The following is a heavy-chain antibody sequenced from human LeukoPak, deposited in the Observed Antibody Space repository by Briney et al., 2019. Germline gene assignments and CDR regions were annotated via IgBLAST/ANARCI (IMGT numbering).Heavy chain of an antibody. CDR2: IYSNGGT. D-gene: IGHD4-17*01. J-gene: IGHJ3*01. V-gene: IGHV3-53*01. CDR3: VKVYRDNGDYFAFNV. CDR1: GFAVSSNY. Sequence: GGSLRLSCAASGFAVSSNYMTWVRQAPGRGLEWVSVIYSNGGTYYADSVKGRFTISRDNSKNTVYLQMDSLRAEDTAVYYCVKVYRDNGDYFAFNVWGQGSMVTVSS.